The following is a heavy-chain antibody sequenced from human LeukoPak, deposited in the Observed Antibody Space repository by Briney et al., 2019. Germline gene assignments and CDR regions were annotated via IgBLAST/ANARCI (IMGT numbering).Heavy chain of an antibody. D-gene: IGHD3-22*01. J-gene: IGHJ4*02. Sequence: PGGSLRLSCAASGFTFSSYAMHWVRQAPGKGLEYVSAISSNGGSTYYANSVKGRFTISRDNSKNTLYLQMGSLRAEDMAVYYCARALSDGANYDSSGYYGDWGQGTLVTVSS. V-gene: IGHV3-64*01. CDR2: ISSNGGST. CDR1: GFTFSSYA. CDR3: ARALSDGANYDSSGYYGD.